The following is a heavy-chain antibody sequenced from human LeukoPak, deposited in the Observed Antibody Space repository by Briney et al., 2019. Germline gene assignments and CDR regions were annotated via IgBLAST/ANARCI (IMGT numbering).Heavy chain of an antibody. CDR2: INPNSGCT. CDR1: GYTFSGYY. CDR3: ARGVQLWLLQIGIGWFDP. V-gene: IGHV1-2*02. Sequence: ASVKVSCKASGYTFSGYYMHWVRRAPGQGPESMAWINPNSGCTNDAQRFQGRITMTRDTSISTAYLELGRLRSDDTAVYYCARGVQLWLLQIGIGWFDPWGQGTLVTVSS. D-gene: IGHD5-18*01. J-gene: IGHJ5*02.